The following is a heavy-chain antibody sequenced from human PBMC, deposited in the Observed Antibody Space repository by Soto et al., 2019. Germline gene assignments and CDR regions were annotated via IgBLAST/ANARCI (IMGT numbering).Heavy chain of an antibody. CDR3: SRGLRASYGVRLSYSYYGMDV. Sequence: SETLSLTCSIYDGSFSDYYWGWIRQSPGKGLEWIAEISSSGSTNYNPSLKSRVTISVDTSKNQFSLKLGSVTAADTAVYYCSRGLRASYGVRLSYSYYGMDVWGHGTTVTVSS. J-gene: IGHJ6*02. CDR2: ISSSGST. CDR1: DGSFSDYY. D-gene: IGHD3-10*01. V-gene: IGHV4-34*01.